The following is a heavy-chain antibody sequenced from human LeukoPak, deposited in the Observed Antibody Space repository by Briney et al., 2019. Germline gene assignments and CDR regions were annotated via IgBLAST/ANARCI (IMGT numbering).Heavy chain of an antibody. CDR3: ARGRYGDYFDY. J-gene: IGHJ4*02. V-gene: IGHV3-66*01. CDR2: IYSGGST. CDR1: GFTVSSNY. D-gene: IGHD4-17*01. Sequence: GGSLRLSCAASGFTVSSNYMSWVRQAPGKGLEWVSVIYSGGSTYYADSVKGRVTISRDNSKNTLYLQMNSLRAEDTAVYYCARGRYGDYFDYWGQGTLVTVSS.